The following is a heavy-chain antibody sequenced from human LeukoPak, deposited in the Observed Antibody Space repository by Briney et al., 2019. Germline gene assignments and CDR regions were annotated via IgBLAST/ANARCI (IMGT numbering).Heavy chain of an antibody. CDR2: FNPNIGGT. J-gene: IGHJ3*02. D-gene: IGHD2-21*01. CDR3: AREGAYCGSDCYLSRPNLDDFDI. Sequence: ASVKVSCKASGYTFTSYDINWVRQATGQGLGWMGWFNPNIGGTNSAQKFQGRVTMTRDTAVSPVYMELSRLRSDDTAVYYCAREGAYCGSDCYLSRPNLDDFDIWGQGTMVTVS. CDR1: GYTFTSYD. V-gene: IGHV1-2*02.